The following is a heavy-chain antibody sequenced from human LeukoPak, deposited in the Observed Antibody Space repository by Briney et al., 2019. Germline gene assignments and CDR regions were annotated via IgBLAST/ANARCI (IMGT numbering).Heavy chain of an antibody. J-gene: IGHJ4*02. D-gene: IGHD6-19*01. CDR3: AKDRLYSGWYSCFDY. CDR2: ISGSGGST. Sequence: GGSLRLSCAASGFTFSSYAMSWVRQAPGKGLEWVSAISGSGGSTYYADSVKGRFTISRDNSKNTLYLQMNSLRAEDTAVYYCAKDRLYSGWYSCFDYWGQGTLVTVSS. CDR1: GFTFSSYA. V-gene: IGHV3-23*01.